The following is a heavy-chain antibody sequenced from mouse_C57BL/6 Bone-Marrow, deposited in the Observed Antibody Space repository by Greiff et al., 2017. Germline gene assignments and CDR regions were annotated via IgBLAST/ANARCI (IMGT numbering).Heavy chain of an antibody. CDR2: IDPSDSYT. J-gene: IGHJ2*01. CDR1: GYTFTSYW. D-gene: IGHD1-1*01. V-gene: IGHV1-50*01. Sequence: QVQLQQPGAELVKPGASVKLSCKASGYTFTSYWMQWVKQRPGQGLEWIGEIDPSDSYTNYNQKFKGKATLTVDTSSSTAYMQLSSLTSEDSAVYYCARGYGSGPYYFDYWGQGTTLSGSS. CDR3: ARGYGSGPYYFDY.